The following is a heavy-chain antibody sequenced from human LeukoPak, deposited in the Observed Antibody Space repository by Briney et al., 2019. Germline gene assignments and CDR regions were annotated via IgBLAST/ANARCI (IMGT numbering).Heavy chain of an antibody. D-gene: IGHD6-19*01. J-gene: IGHJ5*02. CDR3: ARLIRGWYSSPNWFDP. V-gene: IGHV4-39*01. CDR1: GGSISSSSYY. CDR2: IYYSGST. Sequence: SETLSLTCTVSGGSISSSSYYWGWIRQPPGKGLEWIGSIYYSGSTYYNPSLKSRVTISVDTSKNQFSLKLSSVTAADTAVYYCARLIRGWYSSPNWFDPWGQGTLVTVSS.